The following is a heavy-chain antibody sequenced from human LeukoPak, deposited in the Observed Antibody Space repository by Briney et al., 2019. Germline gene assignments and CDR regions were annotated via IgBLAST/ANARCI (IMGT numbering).Heavy chain of an antibody. V-gene: IGHV4-59*01. CDR1: GGSISSDY. CDR2: IYYSGST. CDR3: ARERKNYYDSSGYVDY. J-gene: IGHJ4*02. D-gene: IGHD3-22*01. Sequence: SETLSLTCTVSGGSISSDYWSWIRQPPGKGLEWIGYIYYSGSTNYNPSLKSRVTISVDTSKSQFSLKLSSVTAADTAVYYCARERKNYYDSSGYVDYWGQGTLVTVSS.